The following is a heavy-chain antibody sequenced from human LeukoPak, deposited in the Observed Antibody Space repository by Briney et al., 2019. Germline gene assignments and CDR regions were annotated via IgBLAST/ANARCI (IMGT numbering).Heavy chain of an antibody. J-gene: IGHJ5*02. D-gene: IGHD5-18*01. CDR3: ARVRDTAMIHGWLVP. CDR2: IYYSRST. CDR1: VGSISRYY. V-gene: IGHV4-59*01. Sequence: KASETLSLTCTVSVGSISRYYWSWIRQPPRKGLEWVGYIYYSRSTNYKPSFKSRVTISVDTSKNQYSLKLSSVTTADTAVYYCARVRDTAMIHGWLVPWGQGTLVTVSS.